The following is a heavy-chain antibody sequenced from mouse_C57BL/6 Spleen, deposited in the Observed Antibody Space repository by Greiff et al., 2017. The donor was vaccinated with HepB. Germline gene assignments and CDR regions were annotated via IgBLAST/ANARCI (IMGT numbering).Heavy chain of an antibody. CDR3: ARSRSTMITTAWFAY. D-gene: IGHD2-4*01. J-gene: IGHJ3*01. CDR1: GYTFTSYG. V-gene: IGHV1-81*01. Sequence: VQLVESGAELARPGASVKLSCKASGYTFTSYGISWVKQRTGQGLEWIGEIYPRSGNTYYNEKFKGKATLTADKSSSTAYMELRSLTSEDSAVYFCARSRSTMITTAWFAYWGQGTLVTVSA. CDR2: IYPRSGNT.